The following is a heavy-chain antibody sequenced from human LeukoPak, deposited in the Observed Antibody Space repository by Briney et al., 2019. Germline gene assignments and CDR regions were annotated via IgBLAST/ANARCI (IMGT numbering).Heavy chain of an antibody. CDR2: ISSSSFYI. D-gene: IGHD3-3*01. Sequence: GGSLRLSCAASGFTFSSYDMNWVRQAPGKGLEWVSSISSSSFYIYYADSMKGRFTISRDNAKNSLYLQMNSLRAEDTAVYYCARSVTIFGVTQYYFDYWGQGTLVTVSS. V-gene: IGHV3-21*01. CDR1: GFTFSSYD. CDR3: ARSVTIFGVTQYYFDY. J-gene: IGHJ4*02.